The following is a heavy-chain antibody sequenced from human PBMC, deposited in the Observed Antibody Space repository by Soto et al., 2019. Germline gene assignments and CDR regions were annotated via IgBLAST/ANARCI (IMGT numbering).Heavy chain of an antibody. CDR1: GGSISRGGYY. CDR2: IYYSGGT. CDR3: ARKDSGYADYVDV. J-gene: IGHJ6*03. V-gene: IGHV4-31*03. D-gene: IGHD5-12*01. Sequence: QVQLQESGPGLVKPSQTLSLTCTVSGGSISRGGYYWSWIRQHPGKVLEWIGYIYYSGGTYYNPSLKSRVTISVDTSENQFSLRLSSVTAADTAVYYCARKDSGYADYVDVWGKGTTVTVSS.